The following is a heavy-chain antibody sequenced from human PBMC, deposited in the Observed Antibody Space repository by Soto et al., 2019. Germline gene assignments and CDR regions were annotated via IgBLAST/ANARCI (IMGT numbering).Heavy chain of an antibody. D-gene: IGHD5-18*01. Sequence: QVRLVQSGAEVKKPGASVKLSCKASGYTFTTYAVHWVRQAPGQSLEWMGGIIPIFGTANYAQKFQGRVTITADESTSTAYMELSSLRSEDTAVYYCARDGVDTAMVMHYWGQGTLVTVSS. J-gene: IGHJ4*02. V-gene: IGHV1-69*12. CDR1: GYTFTTYA. CDR3: ARDGVDTAMVMHY. CDR2: IIPIFGTA.